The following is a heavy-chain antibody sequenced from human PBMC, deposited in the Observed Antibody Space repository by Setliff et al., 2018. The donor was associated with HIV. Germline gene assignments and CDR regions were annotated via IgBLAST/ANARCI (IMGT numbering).Heavy chain of an antibody. J-gene: IGHJ3*02. CDR3: ARGTTSNVVPDAFDI. CDR1: GYSISSGYY. D-gene: IGHD4-17*01. CDR2: IYHAGNT. V-gene: IGHV4-38-2*02. Sequence: NPSETLSLTCTVTGYSISSGYYWAWIRQPPGKGLEWIGYIYHAGNTYYNPSLKSRVTISVDTSKNQISLRLNSLTAADTAVYYCARGTTSNVVPDAFDIWGQGTMVTVSS.